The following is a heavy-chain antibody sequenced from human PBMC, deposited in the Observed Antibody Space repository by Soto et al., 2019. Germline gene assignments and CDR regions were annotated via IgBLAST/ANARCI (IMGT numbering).Heavy chain of an antibody. CDR1: AFTFSSYS. CDR3: ARVQLSYYDYIWGPTDAFDI. V-gene: IGHV3-21*01. J-gene: IGHJ3*02. D-gene: IGHD3-16*01. CDR2: ISSSSSYI. Sequence: PLSLSCASSAFTFSSYSMTWVPQAPGKGLEWVSSISSSSSYIYYADSVKGRFTISRDNAQNSLYLQMNSLRAEDTAVYYCARVQLSYYDYIWGPTDAFDIWGQGTMVTGSS.